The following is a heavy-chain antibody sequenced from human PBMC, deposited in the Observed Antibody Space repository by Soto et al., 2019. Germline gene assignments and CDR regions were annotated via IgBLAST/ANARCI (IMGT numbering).Heavy chain of an antibody. CDR1: GFTFSSYG. CDR2: IWYDGSNK. CDR3: ASIPMGPMADYGMDV. J-gene: IGHJ6*02. Sequence: SLRLSCAASGFTFSSYGMHWVRQAPGKGLEWVAVIWYDGSNKYYADSVKGRFTISRDNSKNTLYLQMNSLRAEDTAVYYCASIPMGPMADYGMDVWGQGTTVTVSS. D-gene: IGHD2-8*01. V-gene: IGHV3-33*01.